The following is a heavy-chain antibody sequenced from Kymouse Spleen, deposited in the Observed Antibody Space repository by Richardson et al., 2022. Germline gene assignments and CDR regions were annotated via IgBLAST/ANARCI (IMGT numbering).Heavy chain of an antibody. J-gene: IGHJ4*02. CDR3: AISQTGTTGDY. D-gene: IGHD1-7*01. CDR2: ISWNSGSI. CDR1: GFTFDDYA. Sequence: EVQLVESGGGLVQPGRSLRLSCAASGFTFDDYAMHWVRQAPGKGLEWVSGISWNSGSIGYADSVKGRFTISRDNAKNSLYLQMNSLRAEDTALYYCAISQTGTTGDYWGQGTLVTVSS. V-gene: IGHV3-9*01.